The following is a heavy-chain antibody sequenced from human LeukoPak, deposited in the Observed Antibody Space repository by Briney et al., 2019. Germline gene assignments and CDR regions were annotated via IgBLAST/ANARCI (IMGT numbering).Heavy chain of an antibody. J-gene: IGHJ3*02. CDR1: GGSISSSSYY. CDR2: IYYSGST. CDR3: ARQAGPIPPLI. V-gene: IGHV4-39*01. Sequence: SXXLSLTCTVSGGSISSSSYYWGWIRQPPGKGLEWIGSIYYSGSTYKNPALKSRVTISVDTSKNQFSLKLSSVTAADTAVYYCARQAGPIPPLIWGQGTMVTVSS.